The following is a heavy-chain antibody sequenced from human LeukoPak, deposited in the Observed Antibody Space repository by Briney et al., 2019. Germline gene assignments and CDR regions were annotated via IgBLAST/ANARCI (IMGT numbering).Heavy chain of an antibody. CDR1: GFTFSSYA. D-gene: IGHD3-9*01. CDR3: AKDPDYDILTGYHRGFDP. J-gene: IGHJ5*02. CDR2: ISGSGGST. V-gene: IGHV3-23*01. Sequence: GGSLRLSCAASGFTFSSYAMSWVRQAPGKGLEWVSAISGSGGSTYYADSVKGRFTISRDNSKNTLYLQLNSLRAEDTAVYYCAKDPDYDILTGYHRGFDPWGQGTLVTVSS.